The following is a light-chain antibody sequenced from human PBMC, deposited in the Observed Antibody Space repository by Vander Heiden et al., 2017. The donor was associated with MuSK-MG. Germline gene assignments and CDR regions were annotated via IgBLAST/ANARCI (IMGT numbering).Light chain of an antibody. CDR3: QQYGSSPYT. V-gene: IGKV3-20*01. CDR1: QSVSSTY. CDR2: GAS. J-gene: IGKJ2*01. Sequence: EIVLTQSPGTLSFSPGERATLSCRASQSVSSTYFGWYQQKPGQAPRLLIYGASTRATGIPDRFSGSGSGTDFTLTISRLEPEDCAVYYYQQYGSSPYTFGQGTKLEIK.